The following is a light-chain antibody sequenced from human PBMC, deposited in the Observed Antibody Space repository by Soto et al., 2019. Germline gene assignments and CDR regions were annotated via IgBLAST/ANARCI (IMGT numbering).Light chain of an antibody. CDR2: GAT. J-gene: IGKJ4*01. V-gene: IGKV3-20*01. Sequence: EIVLTQSPGTLSVPLGETATLSCRASTTVTSNYVAWYQQKPGQAPRLLIYGATNRATGVSDNFSGRGSGTAFSLTICSLEPEDPAIYICQQYGTTPPTFGGGTKVEI. CDR1: TTVTSNY. CDR3: QQYGTTPPT.